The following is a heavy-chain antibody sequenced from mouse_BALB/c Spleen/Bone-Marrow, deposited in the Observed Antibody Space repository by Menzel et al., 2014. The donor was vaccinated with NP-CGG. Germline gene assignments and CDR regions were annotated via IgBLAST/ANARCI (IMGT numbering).Heavy chain of an antibody. CDR3: ARGIYYGNYFDY. Sequence: GPELVKPGALVKISCKASGYTFTDYYINWVKQKPGQGLEWIGWIYPGSGNTKYNEKFKGKATLTVDTSSSTAYMQLNSLTSEDTAVYFCARGIYYGNYFDYWGQGTTLTVSS. CDR1: GYTFTDYY. D-gene: IGHD2-1*01. V-gene: IGHV1-84*02. CDR2: IYPGSGNT. J-gene: IGHJ2*01.